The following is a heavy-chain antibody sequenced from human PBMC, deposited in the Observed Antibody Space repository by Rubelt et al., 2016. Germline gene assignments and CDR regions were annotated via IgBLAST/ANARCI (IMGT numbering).Heavy chain of an antibody. J-gene: IGHJ6*02. D-gene: IGHD6-19*01. Sequence: EVQLVESGGGLVQPGGSLRLSCAASGFTFSSYWMHWVRQAPGKGLVWVSRINSDGSSTSYADSVKGRFTISRDNAKNSLYLQMNSLRAEDTAVYYCAREYSSGWFSGDYYYGMDVWGQGTTVTVSS. CDR3: AREYSSGWFSGDYYYGMDV. CDR2: INSDGSST. CDR1: GFTFSSYW. V-gene: IGHV3-74*01.